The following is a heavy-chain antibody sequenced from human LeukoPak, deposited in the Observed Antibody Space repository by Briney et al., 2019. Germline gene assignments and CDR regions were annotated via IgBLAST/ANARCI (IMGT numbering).Heavy chain of an antibody. Sequence: PSETLSLTCTVSGGSISSYYWSWIRQPPGKGLEWIGYIYYSGSTNYNPSLKSRVTISVDTSKNQFSLKLSSVTAADTAVYYCARNYDRSGYYGYWGQGTLVTVSS. J-gene: IGHJ4*02. CDR1: GGSISSYY. D-gene: IGHD3-22*01. CDR2: IYYSGST. CDR3: ARNYDRSGYYGY. V-gene: IGHV4-59*01.